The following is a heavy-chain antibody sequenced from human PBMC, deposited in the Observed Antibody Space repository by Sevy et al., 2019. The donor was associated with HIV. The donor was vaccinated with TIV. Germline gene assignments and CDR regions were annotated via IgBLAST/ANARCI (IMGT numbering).Heavy chain of an antibody. Sequence: GGSLRLSCVTSGFSFSSYSMNWVRQAPGKGLERVSYISSSSGTIRYADSVKGRLTISRDNAKNSLFLQLTSLRPEDTAVYYCARDRGVAGTRDFDYWGQGTLVTVSS. CDR3: ARDRGVAGTRDFDY. V-gene: IGHV3-48*01. CDR1: GFSFSSYS. D-gene: IGHD6-19*01. CDR2: ISSSSGTI. J-gene: IGHJ4*02.